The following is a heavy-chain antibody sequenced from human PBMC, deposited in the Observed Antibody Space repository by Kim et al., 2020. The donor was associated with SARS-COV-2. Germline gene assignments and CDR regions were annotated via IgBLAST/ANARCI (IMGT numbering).Heavy chain of an antibody. D-gene: IGHD2-2*01. Sequence: NPTLKSTVTIAEETYKTQFSLKLSSVNAADTAVYYCARAYPLLSGGWFDPWGQGTLVTVSS. CDR3: ARAYPLLSGGWFDP. V-gene: IGHV4-34*01. J-gene: IGHJ5*02.